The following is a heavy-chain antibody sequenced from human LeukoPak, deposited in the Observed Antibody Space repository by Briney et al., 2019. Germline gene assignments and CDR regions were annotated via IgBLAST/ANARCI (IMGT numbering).Heavy chain of an antibody. CDR3: ARNSGYGVFDY. Sequence: GGSLRLSCAASGFTFSSYAMSWVRQAPGKGLEWVSAISGSGGSTYYADSVKGRFTISRDNSKNTLYLQMDSLRAEDTAVYYCARNSGYGVFDYWGQGTLVTVSS. CDR2: ISGSGGST. D-gene: IGHD5-12*01. V-gene: IGHV3-23*01. J-gene: IGHJ4*02. CDR1: GFTFSSYA.